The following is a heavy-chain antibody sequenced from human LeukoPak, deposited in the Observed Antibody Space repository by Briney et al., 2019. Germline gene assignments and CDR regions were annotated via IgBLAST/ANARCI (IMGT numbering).Heavy chain of an antibody. CDR3: AKATNYYGSGSHEAFDY. CDR2: ISWNSGSI. D-gene: IGHD3-10*01. CDR1: GFTFDDYA. Sequence: GGSLRLSCAASGFTFDDYAMHWVRQAPGKGLEWVSGISWNSGSIGYADSVKGRFTISRDNAKNSLYLQMNSLRAEDTALYYCAKATNYYGSGSHEAFDYWGQGTLVTVSS. J-gene: IGHJ4*02. V-gene: IGHV3-9*01.